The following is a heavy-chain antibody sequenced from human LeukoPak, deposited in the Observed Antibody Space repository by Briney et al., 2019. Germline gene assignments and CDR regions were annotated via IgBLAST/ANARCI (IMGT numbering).Heavy chain of an antibody. Sequence: SETLSLTCAVYGGSFSGYYWSWIRQPPGKGLEWIGEINHSGSTNYNPSLKSRVTISVDTSKNQFSLKLSSVTAADTAVYYCATFYRGYSYGYKGNDYWGQGNLVTVSS. J-gene: IGHJ4*02. D-gene: IGHD5-18*01. V-gene: IGHV4-34*01. CDR2: INHSGST. CDR3: ATFYRGYSYGYKGNDY. CDR1: GGSFSGYY.